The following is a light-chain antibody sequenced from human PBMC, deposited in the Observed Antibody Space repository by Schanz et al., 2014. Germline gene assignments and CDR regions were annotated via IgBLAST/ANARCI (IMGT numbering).Light chain of an antibody. V-gene: IGLV2-11*01. CDR3: CSYAGDTPHVA. Sequence: QSALTQPRSVSGSPGQSVTISCAGDRSDVGAYNYVSWYQQHPGKAPKLIIYDVNKRPSGVPDRFSGSKSGTTASLTVSGLQTEDEADYYCCSYAGDTPHVALGGGTKLTVL. CDR2: DVN. CDR1: RSDVGAYNY. J-gene: IGLJ2*01.